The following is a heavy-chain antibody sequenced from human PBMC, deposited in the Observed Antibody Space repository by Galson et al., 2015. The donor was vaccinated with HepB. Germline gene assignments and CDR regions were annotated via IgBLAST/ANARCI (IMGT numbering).Heavy chain of an antibody. Sequence: SLRLSCAASGFTFSGSAMHWVRQASGKGLEWVGRIRSKANSYATAYAASVKGRFTISRDDSKNTAYLQMNSLKTEDTAVYYCTSLLQRPVPVDAFDIWGQGTMVTVSS. J-gene: IGHJ3*02. CDR2: IRSKANSYAT. CDR3: TSLLQRPVPVDAFDI. CDR1: GFTFSGSA. V-gene: IGHV3-73*01. D-gene: IGHD2-15*01.